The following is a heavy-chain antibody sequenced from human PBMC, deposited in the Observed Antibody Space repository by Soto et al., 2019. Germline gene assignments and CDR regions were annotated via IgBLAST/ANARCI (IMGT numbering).Heavy chain of an antibody. D-gene: IGHD2-8*01. J-gene: IGHJ4*02. CDR3: ARLSMLDWGSLGKRLDY. CDR2: IYYSGST. CDR1: GGSISSSSYY. V-gene: IGHV4-39*01. Sequence: QLQLQESGPGLVKPAETLSLTCTVSGGSISSSSYYWGWIRQPPGKGLEWIGSIYYSGSTYYNPSLKSRVTISVDTSKNQFSLKLSSVTAADTAVYYCARLSMLDWGSLGKRLDYWGQGTLVTVSS.